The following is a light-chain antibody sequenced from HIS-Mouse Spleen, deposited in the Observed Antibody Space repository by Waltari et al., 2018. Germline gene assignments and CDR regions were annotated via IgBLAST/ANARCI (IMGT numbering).Light chain of an antibody. CDR1: VLAKKKY. CDR2: TDS. V-gene: IGLV3-27*01. Sequence: SYELTQPSSVSVSPGQTARITCSGDVLAKKKYARWFQQQPGQAPVLGIYTDSEPPSGFPERFSGSSSGTTVTLTISGAQVEDEADYYCYSAADNNVVFGGGTKLTVL. CDR3: YSAADNNVV. J-gene: IGLJ2*01.